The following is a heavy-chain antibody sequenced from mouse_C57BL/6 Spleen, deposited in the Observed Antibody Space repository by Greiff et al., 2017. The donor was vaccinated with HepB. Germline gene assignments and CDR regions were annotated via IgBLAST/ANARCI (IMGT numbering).Heavy chain of an antibody. Sequence: VQLKESGGGLVKPGGSLKLSCAASGFTFSDYGMHWVRQAPEKGLEWVAYISSGSSTIYYADTVKGRFTISRDNAKNTLFLQMTSLRSEDTAMYYCARSGSSYLWYFDVWGTGTTVTVSS. CDR1: GFTFSDYG. J-gene: IGHJ1*03. V-gene: IGHV5-17*01. CDR2: ISSGSSTI. CDR3: ARSGSSYLWYFDV. D-gene: IGHD1-1*01.